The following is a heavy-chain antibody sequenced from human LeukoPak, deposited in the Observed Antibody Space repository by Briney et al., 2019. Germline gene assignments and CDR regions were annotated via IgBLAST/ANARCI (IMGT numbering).Heavy chain of an antibody. CDR2: MNPNSGNT. CDR3: ASIGFGRRGRGYFDWFGRVLGAFDI. J-gene: IGHJ3*02. V-gene: IGHV1-8*01. D-gene: IGHD3-9*01. Sequence: GASVKVSCKASGYTFTSYDINWVRQATGQGLEWMGWMNPNSGNTGYAQKFQGRVTMTRNTSISTAYMELSSLRSEDTAVYYCASIGFGRRGRGYFDWFGRVLGAFDIWGRGTMVTVSS. CDR1: GYTFTSYD.